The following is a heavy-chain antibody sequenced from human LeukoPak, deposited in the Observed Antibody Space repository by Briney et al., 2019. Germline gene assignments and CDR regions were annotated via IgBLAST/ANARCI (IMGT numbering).Heavy chain of an antibody. Sequence: GGSLRLACAASGFTFSSYSMNWVRQAPGKGLEWVSAISGSGGSTYYADSVKGRFTISRDNSKNTMYLQMNGLRAEDTAVYYCAKERGRFDPWGQGTLVTVSS. CDR1: GFTFSSYS. D-gene: IGHD3-16*01. V-gene: IGHV3-23*01. CDR3: AKERGRFDP. CDR2: ISGSGGST. J-gene: IGHJ5*02.